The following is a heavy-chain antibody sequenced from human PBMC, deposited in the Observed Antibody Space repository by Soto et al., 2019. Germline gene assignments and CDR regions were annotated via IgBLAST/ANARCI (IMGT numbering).Heavy chain of an antibody. CDR3: ARAWQWLDY. CDR1: GFTFSDYY. D-gene: IGHD6-19*01. J-gene: IGHJ4*02. V-gene: IGHV3-11*01. CDR2: IGNRGRII. Sequence: GGSLRLSCAASGFTFSDYYMSWIRQAPGKGLEWVSYIGNRGRIIYYADSVKGRFTISRDNAKNSVYLQMNSLRAEDTAVYYCARAWQWLDYWGQGTLVTVSS.